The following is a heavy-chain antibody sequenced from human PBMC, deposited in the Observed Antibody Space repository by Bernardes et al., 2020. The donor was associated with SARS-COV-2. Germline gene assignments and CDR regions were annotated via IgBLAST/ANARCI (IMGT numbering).Heavy chain of an antibody. V-gene: IGHV3-23*01. CDR1: GFTFSSYA. Sequence: GSLRLSCSASGFTFSSYAMNWVRQAPGKGLEWVSIISHSGGSTSYADSVKGRFTISRDNSKNTLYLQMNSLRVEDTAVYYCAKGANVASSYFDYWGQGTLVTVSS. CDR2: ISHSGGST. J-gene: IGHJ4*02. D-gene: IGHD1-26*01. CDR3: AKGANVASSYFDY.